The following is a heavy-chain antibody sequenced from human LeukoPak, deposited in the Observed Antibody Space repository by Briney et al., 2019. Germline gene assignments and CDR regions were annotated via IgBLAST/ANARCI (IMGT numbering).Heavy chain of an antibody. CDR2: INPNSGGT. CDR3: ASEEEACSSTSCSFDY. D-gene: IGHD2-2*01. J-gene: IGHJ4*02. V-gene: IGHV1-2*02. Sequence: ASVKVSCKASGYTFTGYYMHWVRQAPGQGLEWMGWINPNSGGTSYAQKFQGRVTMTRDTSISTAYMELSRLRSDDTAVYYCASEEEACSSTSCSFDYWGQGTLVTVSS. CDR1: GYTFTGYY.